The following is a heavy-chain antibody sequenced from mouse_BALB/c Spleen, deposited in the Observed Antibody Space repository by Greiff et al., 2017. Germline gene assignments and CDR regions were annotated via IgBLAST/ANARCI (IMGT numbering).Heavy chain of an antibody. CDR2: IDPENGNT. J-gene: IGHJ2*01. CDR1: GFNIKDYY. D-gene: IGHD3-3*01. Sequence: DVKLQESGAELVRPGALVKLSCKASGFNIKDYYMHWVKQRPEQGLEWIGWIDPENGNTIYDPKFQGKASITADTSSNTAYLQLSSLTSEDTAVYYCAGRSRGYFDYWGQGTTLTVSS. V-gene: IGHV14-1*02. CDR3: AGRSRGYFDY.